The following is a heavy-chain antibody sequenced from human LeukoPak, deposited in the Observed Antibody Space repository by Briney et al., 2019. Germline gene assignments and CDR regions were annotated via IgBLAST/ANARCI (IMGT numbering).Heavy chain of an antibody. CDR1: GYTFTSYG. D-gene: IGHD5-12*01. V-gene: IGHV1-18*01. CDR3: ARDGHSGYDHTYNWFDP. CDR2: ISAYNGNT. J-gene: IGHJ5*02. Sequence: ASVKVSCKASGYTFTSYGIGWVRQAPGQGLEWMGWISAYNGNTNYAQKLQGRVTMTTDTSTSTAYMELRSLRSDDTAVYYYARDGHSGYDHTYNWFDPWGQGTLVTASS.